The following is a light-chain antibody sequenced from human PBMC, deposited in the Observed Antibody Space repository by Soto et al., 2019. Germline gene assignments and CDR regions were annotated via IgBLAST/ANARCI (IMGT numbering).Light chain of an antibody. CDR1: QSVFYSSNNKNY. CDR2: WAS. CDR3: QQYYSTPPYT. J-gene: IGKJ2*01. Sequence: IVMTQSPDSLAVSLGERATINCKSSQSVFYSSNNKNYLAWYRQNPGQPPKLLIYWASIRESGVPDRISGSGSGTDFTLTSSSLQAEDVAVYYCQQYYSTPPYTVGQGTKLEIK. V-gene: IGKV4-1*01.